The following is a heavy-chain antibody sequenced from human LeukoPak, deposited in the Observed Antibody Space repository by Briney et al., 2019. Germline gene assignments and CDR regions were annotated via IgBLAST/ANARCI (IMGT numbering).Heavy chain of an antibody. CDR2: ISPSGNYI. CDR1: GFTFSSHS. CDR3: ARDLSSSTSCYSY. J-gene: IGHJ4*02. Sequence: NPGGSLRLSCAASGFTFSSHSMNWVRQAPGKGLEWVSSISPSGNYIYYADSVEGRFTISRDNAKNSLYLQVNSLRAEDTAVYYCARDLSSSTSCYSYWGQGTLVTVSS. V-gene: IGHV3-21*01. D-gene: IGHD2-2*01.